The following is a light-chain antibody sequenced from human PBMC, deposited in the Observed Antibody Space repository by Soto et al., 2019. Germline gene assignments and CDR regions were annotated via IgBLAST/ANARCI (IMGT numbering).Light chain of an antibody. CDR2: SAS. J-gene: IGKJ1*01. CDR1: QTINTN. Sequence: EVVMTQSPGTLSLSPGERATPFCRVSQTINTNLAWYQQKPGQAPRLLIYSASTRATGIPARFSGSGSGTEFTLTISSLQSEDFAVYYCQQCHDWPPWTFGQGTKVDIK. CDR3: QQCHDWPPWT. V-gene: IGKV3-15*01.